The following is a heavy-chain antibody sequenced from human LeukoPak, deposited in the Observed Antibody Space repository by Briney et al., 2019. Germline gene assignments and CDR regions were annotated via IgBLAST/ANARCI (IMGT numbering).Heavy chain of an antibody. D-gene: IGHD6-13*01. Sequence: PSETLSLTCAVSVYSISSGYYWGGIRQPPGKGRDGMGSIYHRGGTYYNPSLKSRVTISVDTSKNQFSLKVSSVPAADPAVYYCARHPFIPAAWFDPWGKGTLVTVSS. V-gene: IGHV4-38-2*01. J-gene: IGHJ5*02. CDR2: IYHRGGT. CDR1: VYSISSGYY. CDR3: ARHPFIPAAWFDP.